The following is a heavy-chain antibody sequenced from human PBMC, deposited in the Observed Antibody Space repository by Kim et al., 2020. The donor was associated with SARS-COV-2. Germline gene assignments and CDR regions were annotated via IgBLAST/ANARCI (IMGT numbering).Heavy chain of an antibody. Sequence: SETLSLTCTVSGGSISSGGYYWSWLRQHPGKGLEWIGYIYYSGSTYYNPSLKRRVTISVDTSKNQFYLKLSSVTAADTAVYYCAGDARGGGSYLNGRDVGGQGHTVPVS. CDR1: GGSISSGGYY. CDR2: IYYSGST. V-gene: IGHV4-31*03. CDR3: AGDARGGGSYLNGRDV. D-gene: IGHD1-26*01. J-gene: IGHJ6*02.